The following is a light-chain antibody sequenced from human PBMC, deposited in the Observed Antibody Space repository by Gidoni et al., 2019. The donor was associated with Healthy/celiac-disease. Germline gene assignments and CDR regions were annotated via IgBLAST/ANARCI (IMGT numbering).Light chain of an antibody. CDR1: QSVSSSY. Sequence: DIAFTQSPGTLSLSPGESTTLPCRASQSVSSSYLAWYQQKACQAPRLLNFGAYSSATGIPDRFGGSGSGTVFTLTISRLEPADFAVYYCQQYGSSITFXXXTRLEIQ. V-gene: IGKV3-20*01. CDR2: GAY. J-gene: IGKJ5*01. CDR3: QQYGSSIT.